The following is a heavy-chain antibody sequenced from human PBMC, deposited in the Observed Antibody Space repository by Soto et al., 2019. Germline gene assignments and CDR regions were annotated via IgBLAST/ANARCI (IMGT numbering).Heavy chain of an antibody. CDR3: AKGRGHNWNFDY. CDR1: GFTFSSYA. CDR2: ISGSGGTA. Sequence: VQLLESGGGSVQPGGSLRLSCAASGFTFSSYAMHWVRRPPGKGMEWVSSISGSGGTAYYADSVKGRFSISRDSPVNTLYLQMNSLRAEDTAVYYCAKGRGHNWNFDYWGQGTLVTVPP. D-gene: IGHD1-20*01. V-gene: IGHV3-23*01. J-gene: IGHJ4*02.